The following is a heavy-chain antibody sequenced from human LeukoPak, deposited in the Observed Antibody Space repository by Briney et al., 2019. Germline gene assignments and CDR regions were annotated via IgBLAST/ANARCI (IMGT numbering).Heavy chain of an antibody. CDR2: INSDGSST. V-gene: IGHV3-74*01. D-gene: IGHD6-19*01. Sequence: GGSLRLSCAASGFTFSSSWMHWVRQAPEKGLVWVSRINSDGSSTSYADSVKGRFTISRDNSKNTLYLQMNSLRAEDTAVYYCAKVNSRYSSGWPPGYYYYGMDVWGQGTTVTVSS. CDR1: GFTFSSSW. CDR3: AKVNSRYSSGWPPGYYYYGMDV. J-gene: IGHJ6*02.